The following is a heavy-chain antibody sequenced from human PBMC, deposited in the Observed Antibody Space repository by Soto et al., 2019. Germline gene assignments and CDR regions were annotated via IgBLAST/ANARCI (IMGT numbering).Heavy chain of an antibody. CDR1: GFTFSSYA. D-gene: IGHD3-10*01. CDR2: ISGGGETT. CDR3: AFTSGSGSYYFVY. J-gene: IGHJ4*02. V-gene: IGHV3-23*01. Sequence: EVQLLESGGGLVQPGGSLRLSCAASGFTFSSYAMWWVRQAPGKGLECVSAISGGGETTYYADSVKGRFTISRDTSKNTLYLKINSRRAENPAVDYCAFTSGSGSYYFVYWGEGTLFTDSS.